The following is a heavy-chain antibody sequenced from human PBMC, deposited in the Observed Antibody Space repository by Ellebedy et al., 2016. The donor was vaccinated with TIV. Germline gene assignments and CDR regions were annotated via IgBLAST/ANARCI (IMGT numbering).Heavy chain of an antibody. CDR2: INDSGGTT. V-gene: IGHV3-64*04. J-gene: IGHJ4*02. Sequence: GESLKISXSASGFTFSSYSIHWVRQAPGRGLEYVSGINDSGGTTYYADSVKDRFTISRDNSKKTLYLQLNSLRPEDTGVYFCAKDRVVATAGWDLDSWGQGTLVTVSS. CDR3: AKDRVVATAGWDLDS. D-gene: IGHD5-12*01. CDR1: GFTFSSYS.